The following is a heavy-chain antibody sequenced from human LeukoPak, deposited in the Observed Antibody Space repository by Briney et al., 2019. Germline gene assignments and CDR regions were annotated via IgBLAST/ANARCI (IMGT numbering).Heavy chain of an antibody. D-gene: IGHD1-26*01. CDR2: IHYSGST. CDR3: ARHNTGGTYTLDY. Sequence: SETLSLTSTVSGVSMNTYFWSWIRQPPGKGLEWIGHIHYSGSTTYNPSLKSRVTISVDVSKNQFSLKLSSVTAADTAVYYCARHNTGGTYTLDYWGQGTLVTVSS. J-gene: IGHJ4*02. CDR1: GVSMNTYF. V-gene: IGHV4-59*08.